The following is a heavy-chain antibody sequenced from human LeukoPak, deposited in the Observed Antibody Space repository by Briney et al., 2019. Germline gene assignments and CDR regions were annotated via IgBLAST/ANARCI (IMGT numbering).Heavy chain of an antibody. V-gene: IGHV3-64D*09. CDR3: VKDRRSSSNWYYFDS. CDR1: GFTFSSYG. CDR2: ISSNGGST. Sequence: GGSLRLSCSASGFTFSSYGMHWVRQAPGKGLEYVSAISSNGGSTYYADSVKGRFTISRDNSKNTLYLQMSSLRAEDTSVYDCVKDRRSSSNWYYFDSWGQGTLVIVSS. J-gene: IGHJ4*02. D-gene: IGHD6-13*01.